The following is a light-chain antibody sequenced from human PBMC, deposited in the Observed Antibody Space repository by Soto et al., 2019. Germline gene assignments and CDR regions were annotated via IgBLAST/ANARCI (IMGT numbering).Light chain of an antibody. CDR1: QSISTW. CDR2: DAS. Sequence: DIQMTQSPSTVSASVGDGVTITCRASQSISTWLAWYQQKPGNAPKLLIYDASTLESGVPSGFSGSGSGTEFTLTISSLQPDDFAVYYCQQRAKWPSTFGPGTKVEMK. V-gene: IGKV1-5*01. CDR3: QQRAKWPST. J-gene: IGKJ2*02.